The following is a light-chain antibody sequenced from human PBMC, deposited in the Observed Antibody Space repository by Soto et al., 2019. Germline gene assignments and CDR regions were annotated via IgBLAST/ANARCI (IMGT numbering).Light chain of an antibody. Sequence: QSVLTQPPSASGSPGQSVTISCTGTSNDFGGYNYVSWYQQHPGKAPKLIIFEVSERPSGVPDRFSGSKSGSTASLTVSGLQAEDDGDYYCSSDGGSDYVFGTGTKLTVL. CDR2: EVS. J-gene: IGLJ1*01. CDR1: SNDFGGYNY. V-gene: IGLV2-8*01. CDR3: SSDGGSDYV.